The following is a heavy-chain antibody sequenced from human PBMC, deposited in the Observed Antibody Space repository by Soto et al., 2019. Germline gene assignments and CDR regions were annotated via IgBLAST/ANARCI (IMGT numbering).Heavy chain of an antibody. D-gene: IGHD3-3*01. CDR1: GFTFSSYA. J-gene: IGHJ6*02. V-gene: IGHV3-23*01. CDR2: IRGSGGST. Sequence: VQLLESGGGLVQPGGSLRLSCAASGFTFSSYAMSWVRQAPGKGLEWVSTIRGSGGSTYYADSVKARFTTSRDNSKNTRYLQMNSLRDEDTAVYYCAKRSVSDVWGQGTTVTASS. CDR3: AKRSVSDV.